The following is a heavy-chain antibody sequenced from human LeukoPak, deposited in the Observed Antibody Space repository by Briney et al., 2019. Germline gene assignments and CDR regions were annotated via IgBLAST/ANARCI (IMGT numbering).Heavy chain of an antibody. D-gene: IGHD3-10*01. CDR2: ISGSGGST. CDR3: AKIPPGWFGESQTFDY. CDR1: GFTFSSYA. V-gene: IGHV3-23*01. J-gene: IGHJ4*02. Sequence: PGGSLRLSCAASGFTFSSYAMSWVRQAPGKGLEWVSAISGSGGSTYYADSVKGRFTISRDNSKNTLYLQMNSLRAEDTAVYYCAKIPPGWFGESQTFDYWGQGTLVTVSS.